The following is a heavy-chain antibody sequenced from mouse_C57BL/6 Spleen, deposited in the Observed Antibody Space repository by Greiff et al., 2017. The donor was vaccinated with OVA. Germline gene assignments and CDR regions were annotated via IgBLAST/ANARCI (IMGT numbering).Heavy chain of an antibody. D-gene: IGHD2-3*01. CDR2: IYPRSGNT. CDR1: GYTFTSYG. V-gene: IGHV1-81*01. J-gene: IGHJ3*01. CDR3: ANDGYYGWCAY. Sequence: VKLMESGAELARPGASVKLSCKASGYTFTSYGISWVKQRTGQGLEWIGEIYPRSGNTYYNEKFKGQATLTADKSSSTAYLELRSLTSEDSAVYFFANDGYYGWCAYWGQGTLVTVSA.